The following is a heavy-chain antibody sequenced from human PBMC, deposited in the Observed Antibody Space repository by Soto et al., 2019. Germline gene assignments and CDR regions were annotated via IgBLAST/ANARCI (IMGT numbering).Heavy chain of an antibody. CDR2: ISISSGYT. Sequence: QVQLVESGGGLVKPEGSLRLSCAASGFTFSDYYMSWIRQAPGKGLEWVSYISISSGYTNHADSVKGRFTISRDNAKNALYVQMNSLRAEDTAVYYCAREKWWFVARSPPDYWGQGTLVTVSS. D-gene: IGHD2-15*01. CDR3: AREKWWFVARSPPDY. V-gene: IGHV3-11*06. J-gene: IGHJ4*02. CDR1: GFTFSDYY.